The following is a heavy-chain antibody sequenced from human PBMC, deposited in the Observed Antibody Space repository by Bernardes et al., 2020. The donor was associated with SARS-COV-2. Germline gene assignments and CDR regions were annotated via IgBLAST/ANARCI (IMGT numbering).Heavy chain of an antibody. D-gene: IGHD4-17*01. J-gene: IGHJ4*02. V-gene: IGHV3-23*01. CDR1: GFTFSSYA. Sequence: GGSLRLSCAASGFTFSSYAMSWVRQAPGKGLEWVSAISGSGGSTYYADSMKGRFTISRDNSKNTLYLQMNSLRAEDTAVYYCAKVVGVYGDPFDYWGQGTLVTVSS. CDR2: ISGSGGST. CDR3: AKVVGVYGDPFDY.